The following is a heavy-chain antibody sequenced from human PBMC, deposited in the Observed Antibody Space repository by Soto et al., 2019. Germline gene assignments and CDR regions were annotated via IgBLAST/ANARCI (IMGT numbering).Heavy chain of an antibody. CDR1: GFTFDDYA. D-gene: IGHD2-15*01. CDR2: ISWNSGSI. CDR3: AKGVAAWGYFDY. V-gene: IGHV3-9*01. J-gene: IGHJ4*02. Sequence: EVQLVESGGGLVQPGRSQRLSCAASGFTFDDYAMHWVRQAPGKGLEWVSGISWNSGSIGYADSVKGRFTISRDNAKNSLYLQMNSLRAEDTALYYCAKGVAAWGYFDYWGQGTLVTVSS.